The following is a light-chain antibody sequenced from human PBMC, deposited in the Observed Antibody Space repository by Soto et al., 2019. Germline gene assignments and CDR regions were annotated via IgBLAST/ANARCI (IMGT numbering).Light chain of an antibody. CDR2: GNN. Sequence: QSVLTQPPSVSGAPGQRVTISCTGSSSNIGSGYDVHWYRQLPGTAPKLLIYGNNFRPSGVPDRFSGSKSDTSASLAITGLQAEDEADYYCQSYDSSLSGVVFGGGTKLTV. V-gene: IGLV1-40*01. J-gene: IGLJ2*01. CDR1: SSNIGSGYD. CDR3: QSYDSSLSGVV.